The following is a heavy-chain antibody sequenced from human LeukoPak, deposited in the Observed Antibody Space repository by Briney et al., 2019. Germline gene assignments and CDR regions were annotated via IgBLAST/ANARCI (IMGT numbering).Heavy chain of an antibody. V-gene: IGHV4-59*01. J-gene: IGHJ3*02. CDR2: IYYSGST. D-gene: IGHD3-22*01. Sequence: PSETLSLTCTVSGGSINSYYWNWIRQPPGKGLEWIGYIYYSGSTNYNPSLKSRVTISVDTSKNQFSLKLSSVTAADTAVYHCARDRPRAYYYDSSGYYYGVDIWGQGTMVTVSS. CDR1: GGSINSYY. CDR3: ARDRPRAYYYDSSGYYYGVDI.